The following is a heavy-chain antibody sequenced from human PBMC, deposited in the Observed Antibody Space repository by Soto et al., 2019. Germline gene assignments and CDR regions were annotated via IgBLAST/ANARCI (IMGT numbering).Heavy chain of an antibody. D-gene: IGHD6-13*01. CDR1: GFTFSSYI. J-gene: IGHJ6*02. CDR3: ARDRESSSWNLFSYYYGMDV. Sequence: WGSMRLSCAASGFTFSSYIMNWVRQAPGKGLEWVSYISSSSSTIYYADSVKGRFTISRDNAKNSLYLQMNSLRDEDTAVYYCARDRESSSWNLFSYYYGMDVWGQGTTVTVSS. V-gene: IGHV3-48*02. CDR2: ISSSSSTI.